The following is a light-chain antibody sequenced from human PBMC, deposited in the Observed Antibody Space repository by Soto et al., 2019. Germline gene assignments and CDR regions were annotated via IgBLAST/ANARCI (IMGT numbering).Light chain of an antibody. J-gene: IGLJ3*02. V-gene: IGLV2-14*03. CDR1: SSDVGGYNY. Sequence: QSALTQPASVSGSPGQSITISCTGTSSDVGGYNYVSWYQHHPGKAPKLLIYNVSDRPSGVSNRFSGSKSGNTASLTISGLQAEDEADYYCISYTTISTLVFGGGTKLSVL. CDR3: ISYTTISTLV. CDR2: NVS.